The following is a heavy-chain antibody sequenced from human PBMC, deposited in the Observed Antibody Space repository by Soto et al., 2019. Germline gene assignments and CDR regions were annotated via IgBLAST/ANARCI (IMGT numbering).Heavy chain of an antibody. J-gene: IGHJ4*02. V-gene: IGHV2-5*01. CDR2: IYWNDDK. CDR1: GFSLSTSGVG. D-gene: IGHD6-13*01. CDR3: VHRQGPYSSSWYFGY. Sequence: QITLKESGPTLVKPTQTLTLTCTFSGFSLSTSGVGVGWIRQPPGKALEWLALIYWNDDKRYSPSLESRLTITKDTSKNQVVLTMTNMDPVDTATYYCVHRQGPYSSSWYFGYWGQGTLVTVSS.